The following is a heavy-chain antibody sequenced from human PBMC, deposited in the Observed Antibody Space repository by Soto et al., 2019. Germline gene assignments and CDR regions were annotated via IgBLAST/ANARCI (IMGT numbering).Heavy chain of an antibody. V-gene: IGHV2-5*01. CDR3: AHRPSGWYLFDY. J-gene: IGHJ4*02. CDR2: IYWNDDK. Sequence: SGPTLVNPTQTLTLTCTFSGFALSTSGLGVGWIRQPPGKALEWLALIYWNDDKRYSPSLKARLTITKDTSKNQVVLTMTNMDPVDTATYYCAHRPSGWYLFDYWGQGTLVTVSS. D-gene: IGHD6-19*01. CDR1: GFALSTSGLG.